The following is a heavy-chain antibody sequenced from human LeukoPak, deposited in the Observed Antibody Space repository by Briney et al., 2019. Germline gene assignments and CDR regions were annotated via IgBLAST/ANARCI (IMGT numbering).Heavy chain of an antibody. Sequence: PGGSLRLSCAASGFTFSSYGMHWVRQAPGKGLEWVAFIHYDGTNEYYADSVKGRFTISRDNFKNTLSLQMNGLRVEDTAVYYCAKASAMIVVVSKHFDYWGQGTLVTVSS. CDR3: AKASAMIVVVSKHFDY. CDR2: IHYDGTNE. J-gene: IGHJ4*02. D-gene: IGHD3-22*01. V-gene: IGHV3-30*02. CDR1: GFTFSSYG.